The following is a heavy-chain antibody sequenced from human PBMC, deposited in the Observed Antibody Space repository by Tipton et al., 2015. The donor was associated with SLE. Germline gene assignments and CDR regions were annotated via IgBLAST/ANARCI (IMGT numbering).Heavy chain of an antibody. CDR3: ARGLLRTPFALRCFGGSCSNWYFDL. CDR2: INYSGST. V-gene: IGHV4-59*01. Sequence: TLSLTCSVSGGSITSDYWSWIRQSPGKGLEWIGYINYSGSTKYTRSLKSRVTISVDTSNSRFSLDLTSVTAADTAVYFCARGLLRTPFALRCFGGSCSNWYFDLWGRGTLVTVSS. D-gene: IGHD2-15*01. J-gene: IGHJ2*01. CDR1: GGSITSDY.